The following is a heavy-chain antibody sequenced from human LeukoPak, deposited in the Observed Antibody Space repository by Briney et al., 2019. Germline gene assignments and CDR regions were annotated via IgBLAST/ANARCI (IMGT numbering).Heavy chain of an antibody. V-gene: IGHV3-15*01. CDR3: TSDDPVNGS. Sequence: GGSLRLSCAASGFAFNNAWMAWVRQAPGKGLEWVGRIKSETNGGTTDYAAPVKGRFTISRDDSKNMLFLQMNTLRTEDTAVYYCTSDDPVNGSWGKGTLVTVSS. CDR2: IKSETNGGTT. CDR1: GFAFNNAW. D-gene: IGHD2-2*03. J-gene: IGHJ4*02.